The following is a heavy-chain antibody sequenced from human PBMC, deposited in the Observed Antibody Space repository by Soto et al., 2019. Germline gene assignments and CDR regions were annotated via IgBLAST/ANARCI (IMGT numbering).Heavy chain of an antibody. CDR1: GGSFSGYY. CDR3: ARGRRGDKREGRQYGMDV. D-gene: IGHD4-17*01. J-gene: IGHJ6*02. V-gene: IGHV4-34*01. Sequence: SETLSLTCAVYGGSFSGYYWSWIRQPPGKGLEWIGEINHSGSTNYNPSLKSRVTISVDTSKNQFSLKLSSVTAADTAVYYCARGRRGDKREGRQYGMDVWGQGTTVTVSS. CDR2: INHSGST.